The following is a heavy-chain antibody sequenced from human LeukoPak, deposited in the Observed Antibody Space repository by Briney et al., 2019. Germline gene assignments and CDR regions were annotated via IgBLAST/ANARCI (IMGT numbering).Heavy chain of an antibody. CDR3: ARDRVKYCSGGSCYLDAFDI. J-gene: IGHJ3*02. CDR1: GGSISSGDYY. V-gene: IGHV4-61*08. D-gene: IGHD2-15*01. Sequence: TASETLSLTCTVSGGSISSGDYYWSWIRQPPGKGLEWIGYIYYSGSTNYNPSLKSRVTISVDTSKNQFSLKLSSVTAADTAVYYCARDRVKYCSGGSCYLDAFDIWGQGTMVTVSS. CDR2: IYYSGST.